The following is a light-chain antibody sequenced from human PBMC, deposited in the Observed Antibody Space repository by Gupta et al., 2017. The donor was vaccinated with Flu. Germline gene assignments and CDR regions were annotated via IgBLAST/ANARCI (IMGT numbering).Light chain of an antibody. CDR3: YSTDSSGNGV. CDR1: TGARKY. J-gene: IGLJ2*01. CDR2: EDT. V-gene: IGLV3-10*01. Sequence: PGKTARITCSGETGARKYACWYQQRAGQAPVLVIYEDTKRPTVIPERFSASTSGTTTTLTITGAQGDEEADYYCYSTDSSGNGVFGGGTRLTVL.